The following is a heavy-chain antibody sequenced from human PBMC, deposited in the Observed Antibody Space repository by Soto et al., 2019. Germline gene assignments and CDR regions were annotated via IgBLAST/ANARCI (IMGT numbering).Heavy chain of an antibody. CDR2: ISSTSNYI. V-gene: IGHV3-21*01. CDR3: ARDQDTSLAIYYYYGMDV. Sequence: EVQLVESGGGLVKPGGSLRLSCAASGFTFSSYGMNWVRQIPGKGLEWVSSISSTSNYIYYADSVKGRFTISRDNAKNSLYLQMNSLRAEDTAVYYCARDQDTSLAIYYYYGMDVWGQGTTVTVSS. J-gene: IGHJ6*02. CDR1: GFTFSSYG. D-gene: IGHD5-18*01.